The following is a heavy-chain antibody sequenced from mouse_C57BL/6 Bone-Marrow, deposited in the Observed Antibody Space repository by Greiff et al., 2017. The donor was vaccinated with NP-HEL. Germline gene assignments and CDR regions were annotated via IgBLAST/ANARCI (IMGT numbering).Heavy chain of an antibody. CDR3: ARDYFDY. Sequence: QVQLQQSGAELVRPGTSVKVSCKASGYAFTNYLIEWVKQRPGQGLAWIGVINPGSGGTNYNEKFKSKATLTVDTSSSTAYMQLSSLTSEDSAVYYCARDYFDYWGQGTTLTVSS. J-gene: IGHJ2*01. CDR2: INPGSGGT. V-gene: IGHV1-54*01. CDR1: GYAFTNYL.